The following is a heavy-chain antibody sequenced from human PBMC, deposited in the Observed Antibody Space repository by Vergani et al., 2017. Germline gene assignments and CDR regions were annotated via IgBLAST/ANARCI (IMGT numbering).Heavy chain of an antibody. CDR2: ISSSGSP. J-gene: IGHJ3*01. CDR3: ARPVGPSAIADGYHV. V-gene: IGHV4-39*02. Sequence: QLQLQESGPGLVKPSETLSLSCRVSGDSLSRSHYYWGFIRQPPGKGLEWLGAISSSGSPYYNPTLKSRLAFSVDTSKNLFSLRLKSVTATDTGMYYCARPVGPSAIADGYHVWGQGTMVTVS. D-gene: IGHD3-10*01. CDR1: GDSLSRSHYY.